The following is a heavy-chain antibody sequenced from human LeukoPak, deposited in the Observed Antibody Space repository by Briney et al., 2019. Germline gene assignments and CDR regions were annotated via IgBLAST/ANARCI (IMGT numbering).Heavy chain of an antibody. CDR3: ARHFGGTNTPYDY. CDR1: GGSISSYY. J-gene: IGHJ4*02. D-gene: IGHD1-26*01. Sequence: PSETLSLTCTVSGGSISSYYWSWIRQPPGKGLEWIGYIYYSGSTNYNPSLKSRVTISVDTSKNQFSLKLSSLTAADAAVYYCARHFGGTNTPYDYWGQGTLVTVSS. CDR2: IYYSGST. V-gene: IGHV4-59*08.